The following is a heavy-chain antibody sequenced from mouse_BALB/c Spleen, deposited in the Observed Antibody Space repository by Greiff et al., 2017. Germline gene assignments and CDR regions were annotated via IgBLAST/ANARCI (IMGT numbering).Heavy chain of an antibody. D-gene: IGHD3-1*01. CDR1: GYTFTSYW. CDR2: IYPSDSYT. V-gene: IGHV1-69*02. CDR3: TGARATLYAMDY. Sequence: QVQLQQPGAELVRPGASVKLSCKASGYTFTSYWINWVKQRPGQGLEWIGNIYPSDSYTNYNQKFKDKATLTVDKSSSTAYMQLSSPTSEDSAVYYCTGARATLYAMDYWGQGTSVTVSS. J-gene: IGHJ4*01.